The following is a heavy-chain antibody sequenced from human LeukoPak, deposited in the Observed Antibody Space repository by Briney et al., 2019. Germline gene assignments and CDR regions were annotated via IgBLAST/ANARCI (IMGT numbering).Heavy chain of an antibody. CDR1: GFAFSDYY. J-gene: IGHJ4*02. Sequence: GGSLRLSCAASGFAFSDYYMSWIRQAPGKGLEWLSYISSSGSTIYYADSVKGRFTISRDNAKNSLYLQMNSLRAEDTAVYYCARAFTALSFYSPDYFDYWGQGTLVTVSS. CDR3: ARAFTALSFYSPDYFDY. V-gene: IGHV3-11*01. CDR2: ISSSGSTI. D-gene: IGHD2/OR15-2a*01.